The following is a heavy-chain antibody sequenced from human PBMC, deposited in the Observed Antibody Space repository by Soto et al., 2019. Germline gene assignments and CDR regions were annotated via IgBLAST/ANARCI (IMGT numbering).Heavy chain of an antibody. D-gene: IGHD3-16*01. Sequence: EVQLVESGGGLVQPGGSLRLSCVASGFTFSDHYMDWVRQAPGKGLEWVGRTRNKVNSYTTEYVASVKGRFISSRDDSKNSLYLQMNSLKTEDTAVYYCARVRAGGVGWFDPWGQGTLVTVSS. J-gene: IGHJ5*02. CDR2: TRNKVNSYTT. CDR3: ARVRAGGVGWFDP. CDR1: GFTFSDHY. V-gene: IGHV3-72*01.